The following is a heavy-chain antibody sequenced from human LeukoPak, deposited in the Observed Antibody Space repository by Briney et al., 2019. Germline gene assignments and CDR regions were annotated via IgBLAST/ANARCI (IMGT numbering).Heavy chain of an antibody. CDR2: IYHSGST. D-gene: IGHD4-17*01. V-gene: IGHV4-38-2*02. CDR3: ARDYGPDAFDI. J-gene: IGHJ3*02. Sequence: SETLSLTCAVSGYSISSGYYWGWIRQPPGKGLEWVGSIYHSGSTYYNPSLKSRVTISVDTSKNQFSLKLSSVTAADTAVYYCARDYGPDAFDIWGQGTMVTVSS. CDR1: GYSISSGYY.